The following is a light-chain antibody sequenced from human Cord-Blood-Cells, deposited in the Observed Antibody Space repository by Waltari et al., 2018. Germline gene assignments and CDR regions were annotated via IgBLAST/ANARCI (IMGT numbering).Light chain of an antibody. Sequence: QSALTQPASVSGSPGQSITISCTGTSSDVGSYNLDYWYQPHPGKAPKLMIYEGSKRPSGVANRFSGSKAGNTASLTISGLQAEDDADYYCCSYAGSSTWVFGGGTKLTVL. V-gene: IGLV2-23*01. CDR3: CSYAGSSTWV. CDR1: SSDVGSYNL. J-gene: IGLJ3*02. CDR2: EGS.